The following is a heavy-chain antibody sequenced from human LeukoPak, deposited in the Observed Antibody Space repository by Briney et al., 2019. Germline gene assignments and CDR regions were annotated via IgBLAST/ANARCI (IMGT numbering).Heavy chain of an antibody. CDR2: INAGNGNT. J-gene: IGHJ5*02. D-gene: IGHD6-25*01. CDR3: ARDRPGGGQRRYNWFDP. V-gene: IGHV1-3*01. CDR1: GYTFTSYA. Sequence: GASVKVSCKASGYTFTSYAMHWVRQAPGQRLEWMGWINAGNGNTKYSQKFQGRVTITRDTSASTAYMELSSLRSEDTAVYYCARDRPGGGQRRYNWFDPRGQGTLVTVSS.